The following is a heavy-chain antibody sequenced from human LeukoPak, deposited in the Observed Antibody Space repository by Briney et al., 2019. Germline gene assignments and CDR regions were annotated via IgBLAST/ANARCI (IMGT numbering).Heavy chain of an antibody. CDR2: ISVSGGTI. D-gene: IGHD3-10*01. Sequence: GGSLRLSCAASGFTFSSFAMSWVRQAPGKGLECVSYISVSGGTISYADSVKGRFTISRDNGKNSLYLQMNSLRAEDTAVYYCVRGSGSYHSPFDYWGQGTLVTVSS. CDR3: VRGSGSYHSPFDY. CDR1: GFTFSSFA. V-gene: IGHV3-48*04. J-gene: IGHJ4*02.